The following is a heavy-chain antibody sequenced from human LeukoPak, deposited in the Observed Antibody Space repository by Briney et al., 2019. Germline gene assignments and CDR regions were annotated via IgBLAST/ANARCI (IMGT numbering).Heavy chain of an antibody. CDR2: IIPILGIA. J-gene: IGHJ5*02. D-gene: IGHD2-2*02. CDR3: ARGISVVVPAAIGWFDP. V-gene: IGHV1-69*04. Sequence: SVKVSCKASGGTFGSYAISWVRQAPGQGLEWMGRIIPILGIANYAQKFQGRVTITADKSTSTAYMELSSLRSEDTAVYYCARGISVVVPAAIGWFDPWGQGTLVTVSS. CDR1: GGTFGSYA.